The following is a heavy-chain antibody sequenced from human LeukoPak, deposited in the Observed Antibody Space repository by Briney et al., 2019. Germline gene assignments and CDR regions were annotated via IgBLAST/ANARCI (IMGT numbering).Heavy chain of an antibody. D-gene: IGHD6-13*01. V-gene: IGHV3-30-3*01. J-gene: IGHJ6*02. CDR2: ISYGGSNK. CDR1: GFTFGSYA. CDR3: ARSPGIAAAGIRGSGMDV. Sequence: GGSLRLSCAASGFTFGSYAMHWVRQAPGKGLEWVAVISYGGSNKYYADSVKGRFTISRDNSKNTLYLQMNSLRAEDTAVYYCARSPGIAAAGIRGSGMDVWGQGTTVTVSS.